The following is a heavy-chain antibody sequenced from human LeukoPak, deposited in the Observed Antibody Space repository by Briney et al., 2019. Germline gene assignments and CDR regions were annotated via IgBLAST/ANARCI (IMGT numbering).Heavy chain of an antibody. D-gene: IGHD1-26*01. CDR3: ARSPLPRGYLNGPTTHWFDP. V-gene: IGHV4-34*01. J-gene: IGHJ5*02. CDR1: GGSFSGYY. Sequence: SETLSLTCAVYGGSFSGYYWSWIRQPPGKGLEWIGEINHSGSTNYNPSLKCRVTISVDTSKNQFSLKLSSVTAADTAVYYCARSPLPRGYLNGPTTHWFDPWGQGTLVTVSS. CDR2: INHSGST.